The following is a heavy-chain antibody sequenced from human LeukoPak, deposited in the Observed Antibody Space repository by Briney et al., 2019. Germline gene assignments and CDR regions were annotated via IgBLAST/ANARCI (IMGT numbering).Heavy chain of an antibody. CDR1: GGSISSGSYY. J-gene: IGHJ5*02. V-gene: IGHV4-61*02. CDR3: ARGTFGELLAYWFDP. D-gene: IGHD3-10*01. CDR2: IYSSGST. Sequence: PSETLSLTCTVSGGSISSGSYYWNWIRQPAGKGLEWIGRIYSSGSTNYNPSLKSRVTISVDTSKNQFSLKLSSVTAADTAVYHCARGTFGELLAYWFDPWGQGTLVTVSS.